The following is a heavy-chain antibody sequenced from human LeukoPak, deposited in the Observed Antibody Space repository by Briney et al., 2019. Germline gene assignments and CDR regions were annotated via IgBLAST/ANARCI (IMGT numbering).Heavy chain of an antibody. D-gene: IGHD3-3*01. Sequence: PGRSLRLSCAASGFSFGDYAMHWVRQAPGKGLEWVSGISWNSGRIGYADSVKGRFIISRDNAKNSLYLQMNSLRAEDTAVYYCARGITIFGVVLRYYYYYMDVWAKGPRSPSP. CDR3: ARGITIFGVVLRYYYYYMDV. J-gene: IGHJ6*03. V-gene: IGHV3-9*01. CDR1: GFSFGDYA. CDR2: ISWNSGRI.